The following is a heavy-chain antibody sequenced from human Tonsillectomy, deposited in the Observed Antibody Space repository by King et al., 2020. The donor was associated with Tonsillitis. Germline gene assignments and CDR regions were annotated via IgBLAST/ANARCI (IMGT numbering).Heavy chain of an antibody. CDR2: ISSSSTYT. CDR1: GFTFSDYY. V-gene: IGHV3-11*06. J-gene: IGHJ4*02. Sequence: VQLVESGGGLVKPGGSLRLSCAASGFTFSDYYMSWIRQAPGKGLEWVSYISSSSTYTNYADSVKGRFTISRDNDKNSLYLQVNSLRAEDTAVYYCARASGTYGSPVDYWGQGTLVTVSS. CDR3: ARASGTYGSPVDY. D-gene: IGHD1-26*01.